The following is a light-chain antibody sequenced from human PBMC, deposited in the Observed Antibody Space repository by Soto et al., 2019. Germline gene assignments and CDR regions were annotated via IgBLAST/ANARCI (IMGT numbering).Light chain of an antibody. Sequence: QSVLTQPASVSGSPGRSITISCTGTISDVSGYNFVSWYQQYPGKAPKLMIYDVSNRPSGVSNRFSGSKSGNTASLTISGLQAEDEADYYCSSYTSSNTYVFGAGTKLTVL. CDR1: ISDVSGYNF. J-gene: IGLJ1*01. V-gene: IGLV2-14*03. CDR2: DVS. CDR3: SSYTSSNTYV.